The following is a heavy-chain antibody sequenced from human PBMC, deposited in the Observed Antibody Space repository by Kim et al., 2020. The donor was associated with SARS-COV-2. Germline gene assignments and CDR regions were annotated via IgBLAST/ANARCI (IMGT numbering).Heavy chain of an antibody. CDR1: GFTFSSYA. CDR2: ISGSGAST. V-gene: IGHV3-23*01. J-gene: IGHJ4*02. CDR3: AKSGSRSGDTGGIDY. D-gene: IGHD3-3*01. Sequence: GGSLRLSCAASGFTFSSYAMNWVRQAPGKGLEWASGISGSGASTYYADSVKGRFTISRDNSKNTLYLQMNSLRAEDTAVYYCAKSGSRSGDTGGIDYWGQGTLVTVSS.